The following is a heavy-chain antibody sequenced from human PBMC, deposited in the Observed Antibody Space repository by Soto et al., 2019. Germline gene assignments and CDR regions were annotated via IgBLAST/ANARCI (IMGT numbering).Heavy chain of an antibody. D-gene: IGHD6-13*01. Sequence: PGGSLRLSCAASGFTFSNYAMSWVRQAPGKGLEWVSTFSASSGSTYYADSLKGRFTISRDNSKNTLYLQMNSLRAEDTAVYYCSKTSSSWYYFDYWGQGTLVTVSS. CDR2: FSASSGST. CDR3: SKTSSSWYYFDY. CDR1: GFTFSNYA. J-gene: IGHJ4*02. V-gene: IGHV3-23*01.